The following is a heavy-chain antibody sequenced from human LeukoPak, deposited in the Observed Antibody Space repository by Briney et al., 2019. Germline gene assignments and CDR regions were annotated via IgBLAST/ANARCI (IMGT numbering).Heavy chain of an antibody. D-gene: IGHD3-22*01. CDR3: ARDHVAYYDSSGYSPNYFDY. CDR2: ISSSSSYI. CDR1: GFTFSSYS. Sequence: PGGSLRLSCAASGFTFSSYSMNWVRQAPGKGLEWVSSISSSSSYIYYADSVKGRFTISRDNAKNSLYLQMNSLRAEDTAVYYCARDHVAYYDSSGYSPNYFDYWGQGTLVTVSS. J-gene: IGHJ4*02. V-gene: IGHV3-21*01.